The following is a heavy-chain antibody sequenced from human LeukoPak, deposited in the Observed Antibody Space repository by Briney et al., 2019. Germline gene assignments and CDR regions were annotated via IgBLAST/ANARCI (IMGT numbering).Heavy chain of an antibody. J-gene: IGHJ3*02. CDR3: ARWETYSNSWLGAFAI. Sequence: GGSLRLSCAASGFTFSSHWMSWVRQAPGKGLEWVANIKEDGSDKYYMDSVKGRFTISRDNAKNSLYLQMNSLRADDTAVYYCARWETYSNSWLGAFAIWGQGTVVTVSS. D-gene: IGHD6-13*01. V-gene: IGHV3-7*05. CDR1: GFTFSSHW. CDR2: IKEDGSDK.